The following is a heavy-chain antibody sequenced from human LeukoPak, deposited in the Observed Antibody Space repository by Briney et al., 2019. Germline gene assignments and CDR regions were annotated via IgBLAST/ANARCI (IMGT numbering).Heavy chain of an antibody. Sequence: GGSLRLSCAASGFTFSSYWMSWVRQAPGRGLEWVANIKQDGSEKYYVDSVKGRFTISRDNAKNSLYLQMNSLRAEDTAVYYCARDTYYYDSSGYYRLDDAFDIWGQGTMVTVSS. CDR2: IKQDGSEK. CDR3: ARDTYYYDSSGYYRLDDAFDI. J-gene: IGHJ3*02. CDR1: GFTFSSYW. D-gene: IGHD3-22*01. V-gene: IGHV3-7*01.